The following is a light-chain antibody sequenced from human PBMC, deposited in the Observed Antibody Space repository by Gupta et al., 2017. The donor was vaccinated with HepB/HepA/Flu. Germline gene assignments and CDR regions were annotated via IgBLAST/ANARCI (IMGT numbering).Light chain of an antibody. CDR2: AAS. CDR3: LQDYNYPRT. V-gene: IGKV1-6*02. CDR1: HVIRNG. J-gene: IGKJ1*01. Sequence: AIQMAQSPASLSASVGDRVSITCRASHVIRNGLSWYQQKPGEAPKLLICAASNLVSGVPSRFSGSGSGTDLTLTISSLQPDDFATYYCLQDYNYPRTCGQGTTVE.